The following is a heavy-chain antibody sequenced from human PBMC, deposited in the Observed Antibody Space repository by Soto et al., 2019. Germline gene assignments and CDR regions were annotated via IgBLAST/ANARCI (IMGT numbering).Heavy chain of an antibody. Sequence: EVQLLESGGGLVQPGGSLRLSCAASGFTFSYYPMTWVRQAPGKGLEWVSAISGSGVSTYYADSVKGRFTISRDNSKNTLYLQMNSLRDEDTAVYYCAKEYSTSSSLYYGMDVWGLGTTVTVSS. V-gene: IGHV3-23*01. CDR3: AKEYSTSSSLYYGMDV. J-gene: IGHJ6*02. D-gene: IGHD6-6*01. CDR2: ISGSGVST. CDR1: GFTFSYYP.